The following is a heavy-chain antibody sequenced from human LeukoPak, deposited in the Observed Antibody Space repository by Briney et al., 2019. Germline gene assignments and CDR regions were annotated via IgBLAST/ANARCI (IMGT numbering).Heavy chain of an antibody. CDR2: IYPGDSGA. V-gene: IGHV5-51*01. D-gene: IGHD1-1*01. CDR3: ARQLTNRYWYSDL. J-gene: IGHJ2*01. Sequence: GESLKISCKGSGYSFTSFWIGWVRQMPGKGLEWMGIIYPGDSGARYSPSFQGQVTISADKSINTAYLQWSSLRASDTAMYYCARQLTNRYWYSDLWGRGTLVTVSS. CDR1: GYSFTSFW.